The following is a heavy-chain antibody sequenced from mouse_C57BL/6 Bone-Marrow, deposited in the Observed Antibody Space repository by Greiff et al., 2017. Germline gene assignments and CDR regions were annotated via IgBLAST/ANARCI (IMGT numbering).Heavy chain of an antibody. J-gene: IGHJ2*01. CDR2: IDPSDSYT. Sequence: QVQLQQPGAELVKPGASVKLSCKASGYTFTSYWMQWVKQRPGQGLEWIGEIDPSDSYTNYNQKFKGKATLTVDPSSSTAYMQLSSLTSEDSAVYYCARGYGSNYFDYWGQGTTLTVSS. V-gene: IGHV1-50*01. CDR3: ARGYGSNYFDY. D-gene: IGHD1-1*01. CDR1: GYTFTSYW.